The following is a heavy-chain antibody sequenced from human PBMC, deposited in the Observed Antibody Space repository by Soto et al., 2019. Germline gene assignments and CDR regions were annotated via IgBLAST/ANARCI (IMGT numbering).Heavy chain of an antibody. CDR1: GFTFSSYA. J-gene: IGHJ4*02. D-gene: IGHD3-22*01. CDR2: ISYDGSNK. Sequence: GGSLRLSCAASGFTFSSYAMHWVRQAPGKGLEWVAVISYDGSNKYYADSVKGRFTISRDNSKNTLYLQMNSLRAEDTAVYYCASEGASSGPPVDYWGQGTLVTVSS. V-gene: IGHV3-30-3*01. CDR3: ASEGASSGPPVDY.